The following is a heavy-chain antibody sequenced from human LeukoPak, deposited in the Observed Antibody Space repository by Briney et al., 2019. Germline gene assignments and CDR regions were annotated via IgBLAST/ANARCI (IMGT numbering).Heavy chain of an antibody. CDR1: GFTSNSYA. J-gene: IGHJ4*02. CDR2: VSGSGGIT. D-gene: IGHD6-19*01. V-gene: IGHV3-23*01. Sequence: GGSLRLSCAASGFTSNSYAMTWVRQAPGKGLEWVSHVSGSGGITYYADSVKGRFTIFRDNSKNTLYLQMNSLRAEDTAVYYCAKTTAGNSSGRNPGWPVDYWGQGTLVTVSS. CDR3: AKTTAGNSSGRNPGWPVDY.